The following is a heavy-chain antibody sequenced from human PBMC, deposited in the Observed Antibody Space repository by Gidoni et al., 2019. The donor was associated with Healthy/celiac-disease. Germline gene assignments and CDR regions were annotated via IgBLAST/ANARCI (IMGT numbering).Heavy chain of an antibody. Sequence: QVQLVESGGGVVQPGRSLRLSCAASGFTFSSYGMHWVRQAPGKGLEWVAVISYDGSNKYYADSVKGRFTISRDNSKNTLYLQMNSLRAEDTAVYYCAKDVGDIVVVPAAISLDYWGQGTLVTVSS. V-gene: IGHV3-30*18. D-gene: IGHD2-2*01. J-gene: IGHJ4*02. CDR3: AKDVGDIVVVPAAISLDY. CDR1: GFTFSSYG. CDR2: ISYDGSNK.